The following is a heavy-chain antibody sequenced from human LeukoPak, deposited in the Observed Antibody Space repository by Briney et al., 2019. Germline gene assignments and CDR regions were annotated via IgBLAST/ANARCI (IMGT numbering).Heavy chain of an antibody. V-gene: IGHV4-59*01. CDR1: GASLISCY. D-gene: IGHD3-22*01. J-gene: IGHJ4*02. Sequence: SETLSLTCTVSGASLISCYWNWIRQPPGKGLEWIGYIYYNGSPNYNPSLKSRVTMSQDTSKNQFSLKLTSVTAADTAVYYCARDSRSYERSGYYHFDYWGQGSLVTASS. CDR2: IYYNGSP. CDR3: ARDSRSYERSGYYHFDY.